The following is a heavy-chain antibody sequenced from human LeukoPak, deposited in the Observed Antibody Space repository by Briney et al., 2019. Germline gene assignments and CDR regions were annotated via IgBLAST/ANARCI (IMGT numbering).Heavy chain of an antibody. CDR1: GVSISSYY. V-gene: IGHV4-59*08. J-gene: IGHJ4*02. Sequence: PSETLSLTCTVSGVSISSYYWSWIRQPPGKGLEWIGYIYYSGSTNYNPSLKSRVTISVDTSKNQFSLKLSSVTAADTAVYYCASTYGDLLFDYWGQGTLVTVSS. D-gene: IGHD4-17*01. CDR2: IYYSGST. CDR3: ASTYGDLLFDY.